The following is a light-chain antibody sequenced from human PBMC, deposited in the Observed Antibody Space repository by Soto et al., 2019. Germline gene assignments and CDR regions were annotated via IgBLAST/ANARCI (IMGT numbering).Light chain of an antibody. J-gene: IGKJ1*01. Sequence: EIVLTQSPGTLSLSPGERATLSCRASQSVTSNYLAWYQQKPGQAPRPLIYGASSRATGIPDRFSGSGSGTDFTLTIRRLEPEDFAVYYCQQYGRSTWTCGQGTKVEIK. CDR2: GAS. CDR1: QSVTSNY. CDR3: QQYGRSTWT. V-gene: IGKV3-20*01.